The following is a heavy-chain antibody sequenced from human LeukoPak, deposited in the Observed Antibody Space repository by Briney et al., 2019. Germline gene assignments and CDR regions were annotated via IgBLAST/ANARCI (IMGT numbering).Heavy chain of an antibody. V-gene: IGHV4-59*08. D-gene: IGHD6-6*01. J-gene: IGHJ6*03. CDR2: IYYSGST. CDR3: ARLGSSSGYYYYYMDV. Sequence: SETLSLTCTVSGGSISSYYWSWIRQPPGKGLERIGYIYYSGSTNYNPSLKSRVTISVDTSKNQFSLKLSSVTAADTAVYYCARLGSSSGYYYYYMDVWGKGTTVTVSS. CDR1: GGSISSYY.